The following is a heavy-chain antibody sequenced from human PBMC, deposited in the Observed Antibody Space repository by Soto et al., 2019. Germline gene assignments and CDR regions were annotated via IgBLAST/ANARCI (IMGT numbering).Heavy chain of an antibody. Sequence: QVQLEQSGPGLVKPAQTLSLTCTISGGSITSVTHYWSWISQSPGEGLEWIGSIFDSGTTHYTPSLKGRVTISGDASQSQFSLTIHSVTAADTAVSYCAREVSGTGAFDYWGQGTLVTVSS. CDR2: IFDSGTT. CDR3: AREVSGTGAFDY. J-gene: IGHJ4*02. D-gene: IGHD2-8*02. CDR1: GGSITSVTHY. V-gene: IGHV4-31*02.